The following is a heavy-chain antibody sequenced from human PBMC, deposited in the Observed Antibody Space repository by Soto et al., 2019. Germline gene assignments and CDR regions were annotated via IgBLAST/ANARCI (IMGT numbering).Heavy chain of an antibody. CDR2: INPSGGST. V-gene: IGHV1-46*01. Sequence: ASVKVSCKASGYTFTNYGISWVRQAPGQGLEWMGIINPSGGSTSYAQKFQGRVTMTRDTSTSTVYMELSSLRSEDTAVYYCARDMGPGGGDCSWGQGTLVTVSS. D-gene: IGHD2-21*02. J-gene: IGHJ4*02. CDR1: GYTFTNYG. CDR3: ARDMGPGGGDCS.